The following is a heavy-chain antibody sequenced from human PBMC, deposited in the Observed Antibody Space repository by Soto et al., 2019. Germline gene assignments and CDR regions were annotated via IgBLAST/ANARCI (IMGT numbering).Heavy chain of an antibody. CDR2: INHSGST. J-gene: IGHJ4*02. CDR3: ARATKTPRKLRYFDWSVDY. Sequence: KPSETLSLTCAVYGGSFSGYYWSWIRQPPGKGLEWIGEINHSGSTNYNPSLKSRVTISVDTSKNQFSLKLSSVTAADTAVYYCARATKTPRKLRYFDWSVDYWGQGTLVTVSS. D-gene: IGHD3-9*01. CDR1: GGSFSGYY. V-gene: IGHV4-34*01.